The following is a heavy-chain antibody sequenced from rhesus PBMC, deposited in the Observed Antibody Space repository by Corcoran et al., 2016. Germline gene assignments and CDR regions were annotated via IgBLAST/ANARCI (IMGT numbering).Heavy chain of an antibody. V-gene: IGHV3S16*01. J-gene: IGHJ5-2*02. CDR3: TSDYNIWTGYYTRNSLDV. CDR2: ISSVTIYI. Sequence: EVQLVESGGGLVQPGGSLRLSCAASGFTFSSYGMSWVRQAPGKGLEWVPSISSVTIYIDFADSVKGRFTISRDNAKNSLSLQMNCLRAEDTAVYYCTSDYNIWTGYYTRNSLDVWGRGVLVTVSS. CDR1: GFTFSSYG. D-gene: IGHD3-3*01.